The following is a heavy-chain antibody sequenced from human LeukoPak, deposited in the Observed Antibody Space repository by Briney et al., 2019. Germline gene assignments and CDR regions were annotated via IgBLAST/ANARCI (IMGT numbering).Heavy chain of an antibody. CDR2: IYYSGST. CDR3: ASGPAAGFHPFDY. Sequence: PSETLSLTCTVSGGSISSSSYYWGWIRQPPGKGLEWIGSIYYSGSTYYNPSLKSRVTISVDTSKNQFSLKLSSVTAADTAVYYCASGPAAGFHPFDYWGQGTLVTVSP. D-gene: IGHD6-13*01. CDR1: GGSISSSSYY. V-gene: IGHV4-39*07. J-gene: IGHJ4*02.